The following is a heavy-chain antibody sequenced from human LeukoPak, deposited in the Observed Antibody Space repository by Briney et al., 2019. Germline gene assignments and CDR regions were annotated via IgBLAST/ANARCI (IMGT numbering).Heavy chain of an antibody. CDR3: ARGLTRGYSGYDSWYNWFDP. V-gene: IGHV4-4*02. CDR1: GGSIGSSNW. Sequence: SGTLSLTCAVSGGSIGSSNWWSWVRQPPGKGLEWIGEIYHSGSTNYNPSLKSRVTISVDKSKNQFSLKLSSVTAADTAVYYWARGLTRGYSGYDSWYNWFDPWGQETLVTVSS. J-gene: IGHJ5*02. CDR2: IYHSGST. D-gene: IGHD5-12*01.